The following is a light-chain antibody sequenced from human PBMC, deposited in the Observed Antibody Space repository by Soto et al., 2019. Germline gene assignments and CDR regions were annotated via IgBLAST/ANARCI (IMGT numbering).Light chain of an antibody. CDR2: DSS. J-gene: IGKJ4*01. V-gene: IGKV3-15*01. CDR1: QGIGST. CDR3: EHYAKWPLT. Sequence: EIVMTQSPATLSVSPGEGATLSSRARQGIGSTLAWYQQKPGQTPRLLIYDSSIRATGVPARFRDSAYGTEFTLTITSLQSEAFGDYYCEHYAKWPLTFGGGTRVESK.